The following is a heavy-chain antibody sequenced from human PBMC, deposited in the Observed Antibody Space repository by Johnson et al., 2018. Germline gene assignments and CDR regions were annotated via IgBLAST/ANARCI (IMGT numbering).Heavy chain of an antibody. J-gene: IGHJ2*01. V-gene: IGHV4-59*01. CDR3: ARADTELWDGWYFDL. Sequence: QVQLQESGPGLVKPSETLSLTCTVSGGSISSYYWSWIRQPPGKGLEWIGYIYYSGSTNYNPSLKSRVTISVDTSKNQFSLKLSSVTAADTAVYYCARADTELWDGWYFDLWGRGTLVTVSS. CDR1: GGSISSYY. D-gene: IGHD5-18*01. CDR2: IYYSGST.